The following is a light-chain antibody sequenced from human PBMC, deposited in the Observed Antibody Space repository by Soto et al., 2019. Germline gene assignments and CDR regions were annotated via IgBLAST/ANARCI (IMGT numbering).Light chain of an antibody. V-gene: IGKV1-5*03. J-gene: IGKJ1*01. CDR3: QHYNSYSEA. CDR2: KAS. Sequence: DIQMTQSPSTLSGSVGDRVTITCRASQTISSWLAWYQQKPGKAPKLLSYKASTLKSGVPSRFSGSGSGTEFTLTISSLQPDDFATYYCQHYNSYSEAFGQGTTVELK. CDR1: QTISSW.